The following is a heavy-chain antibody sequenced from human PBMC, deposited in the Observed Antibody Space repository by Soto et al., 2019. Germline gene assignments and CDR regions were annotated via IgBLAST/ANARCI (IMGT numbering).Heavy chain of an antibody. J-gene: IGHJ3*02. CDR2: ISYVGSNK. V-gene: IGHV3-30-3*01. D-gene: IGHD3-22*01. CDR3: ARGVGYNDSSGYYDAFDI. Sequence: QVQLVESGGGVVQPGRSLRLSCAASGFTFSSYAMHWVRQAPGKGLEWVAVISYVGSNKYYADSVKGRFTISRDNSKNTLYLQMNSLRAEDTAVYYCARGVGYNDSSGYYDAFDIWGQGTMVTVSS. CDR1: GFTFSSYA.